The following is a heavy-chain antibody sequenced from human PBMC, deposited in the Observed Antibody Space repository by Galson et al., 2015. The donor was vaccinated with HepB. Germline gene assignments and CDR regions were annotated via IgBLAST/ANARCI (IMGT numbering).Heavy chain of an antibody. D-gene: IGHD5-18*01. Sequence: SLRLSCAASGFSFSSYAMSWVRQAPGKGLGWVSSISGSGYNRYYADSVKGRFTISKDISKNTLYLQMYSLRAEDTAVYYCATVDTKPGYYFYMDVWGKGTTVTVSS. J-gene: IGHJ6*03. CDR1: GFSFSSYA. CDR3: ATVDTKPGYYFYMDV. CDR2: ISGSGYNR. V-gene: IGHV3-23*01.